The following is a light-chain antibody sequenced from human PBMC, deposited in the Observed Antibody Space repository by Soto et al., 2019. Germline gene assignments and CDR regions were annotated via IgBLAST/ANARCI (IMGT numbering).Light chain of an antibody. CDR1: QSINTW. CDR2: DAS. CDR3: QQYDSYSWT. J-gene: IGKJ1*01. Sequence: DIQMTQSPSTLSASVGDRVTITCRASQSINTWLAWYQQKPGKAPELLIYDASSLESGVPSRFSGSGSGTEFTLTISSLQPDDFATYYCQQYDSYSWTFDQGTKVDIK. V-gene: IGKV1-5*01.